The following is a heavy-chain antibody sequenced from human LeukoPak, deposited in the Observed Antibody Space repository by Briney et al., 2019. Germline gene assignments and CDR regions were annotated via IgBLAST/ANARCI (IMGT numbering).Heavy chain of an antibody. D-gene: IGHD4-17*01. CDR1: GFTFSSYA. CDR3: AKGPSPYGDYVDS. Sequence: GGSLRLSCAASGFTFSSYAMSWVRQAPGKGLEWVSIISGSGGGTYYADSVKGRFTISRDNSKDTLYLQMNSLRAEDTAVYFCAKGPSPYGDYVDSWGQGTLVTVSS. CDR2: ISGSGGGT. J-gene: IGHJ4*02. V-gene: IGHV3-23*01.